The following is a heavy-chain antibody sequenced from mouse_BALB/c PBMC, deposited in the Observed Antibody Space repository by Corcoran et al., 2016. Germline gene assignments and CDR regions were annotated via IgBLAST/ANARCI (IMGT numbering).Heavy chain of an antibody. D-gene: IGHD2-10*02. CDR3: AREEYGNYVAWFAY. V-gene: IGHV1-39*01. CDR2: INPYYGST. J-gene: IGHJ3*01. CDR1: GYSFTDYI. Sequence: EIQLQQTGPELVKPGASVKISCKASGYSFTDYIMLWVKQSHGKSLEWIGNINPYYGSTSYNLKFKGKATLTVDKSSSTAYMQLNSLTSEDSAVYYCAREEYGNYVAWFAYWGQGTLVTVSA.